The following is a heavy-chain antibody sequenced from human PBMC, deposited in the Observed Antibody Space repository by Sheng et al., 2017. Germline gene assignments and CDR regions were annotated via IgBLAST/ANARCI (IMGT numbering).Heavy chain of an antibody. CDR2: IRSKANDYAT. V-gene: IGHV3-73*02. Sequence: EVQLVESGGDLVQPGGSLRLSCAASGFTFSTSAIHWVRQVSGKGLEWLGRIRSKANDYATVYAASVKGRFTISRDDSKNTAYLQMNSLKSEDTAVYFCSRLLEGDGFDIWGQGTMVTVSS. CDR1: GFTFSTSA. J-gene: IGHJ3*02. D-gene: IGHD2-21*02. CDR3: SRLLEGDGFDI.